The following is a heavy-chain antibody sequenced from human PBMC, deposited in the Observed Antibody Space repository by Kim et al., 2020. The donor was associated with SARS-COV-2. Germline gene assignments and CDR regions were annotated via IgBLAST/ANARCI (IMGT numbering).Heavy chain of an antibody. V-gene: IGHV4-34*01. Sequence: SETLSLTCAVYGGSFSGYYWSWIRQPPGKGLEWIGEINHSGSTNYNPSLKSRVTISVDTSKNQFSLKLSSVTAADTAVYYCAREGGYSSSWYYYYGMDVWGQGTTVTVSS. CDR1: GGSFSGYY. D-gene: IGHD6-13*01. J-gene: IGHJ6*02. CDR3: AREGGYSSSWYYYYGMDV. CDR2: INHSGST.